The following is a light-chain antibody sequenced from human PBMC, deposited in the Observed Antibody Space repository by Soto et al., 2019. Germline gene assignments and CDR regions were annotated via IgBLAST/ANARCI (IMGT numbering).Light chain of an antibody. J-gene: IGKJ5*01. CDR3: QQFNDYPPA. CDR2: DAS. CDR1: QGINSA. Sequence: IQLTQSPSSLSASAGDRVTITCRASQGINSALAWYQQKPGKAPKFLIYDASSLQSGVPSRFSGSGSDTDFTLTISGLQPEDVATYYCQQFNDYPPAFGQGTRLEIK. V-gene: IGKV1D-13*01.